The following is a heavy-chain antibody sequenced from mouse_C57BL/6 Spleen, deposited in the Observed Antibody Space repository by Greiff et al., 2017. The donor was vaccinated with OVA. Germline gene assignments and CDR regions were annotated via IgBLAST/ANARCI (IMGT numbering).Heavy chain of an antibody. Sequence: QVQLQQPGAELVKPGASVKLSCKASGYTFTSYWMHWVKQRPGQGLEWIGMIHPNSGSTNYNEKFKSKATLTVDKSSSTDYMQLSSLTSEDSAVYYCARGDYSNYWYFDVWGTGTTVTVSS. CDR1: GYTFTSYW. CDR3: ARGDYSNYWYFDV. CDR2: IHPNSGST. J-gene: IGHJ1*03. V-gene: IGHV1-64*01. D-gene: IGHD2-5*01.